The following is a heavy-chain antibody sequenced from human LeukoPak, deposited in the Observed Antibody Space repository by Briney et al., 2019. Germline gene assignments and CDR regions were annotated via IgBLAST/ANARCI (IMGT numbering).Heavy chain of an antibody. Sequence: SETLSLTCTVSGGSISSGGYYWSWIRQHPGKGLEWIGYIYHSGSTYYNPSLKSRVTISVDRSKNQFSLKLSSVTAADTAVYYCARSAYCSGGSCGFWLDPWGQGTLVTVSS. J-gene: IGHJ5*02. D-gene: IGHD2-15*01. CDR1: GGSISSGGYY. CDR2: IYHSGST. V-gene: IGHV4-30-2*01. CDR3: ARSAYCSGGSCGFWLDP.